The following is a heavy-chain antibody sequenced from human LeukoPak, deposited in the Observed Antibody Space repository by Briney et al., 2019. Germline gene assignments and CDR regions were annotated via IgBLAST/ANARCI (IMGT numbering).Heavy chain of an antibody. J-gene: IGHJ4*02. CDR2: INPNSGDT. CDR3: ARDYCSSTSCLFDY. CDR1: GYTFTGYH. D-gene: IGHD2-2*01. Sequence: GASVKVSCKASGYTFTGYHMHCVRQAPGQGLEWMGRINPNSGDTNYAQKFQGRVTMTRDTSISTAYVELSRLRSDDTAVYYCARDYCSSTSCLFDYWGQGTLVTVSS. V-gene: IGHV1-2*06.